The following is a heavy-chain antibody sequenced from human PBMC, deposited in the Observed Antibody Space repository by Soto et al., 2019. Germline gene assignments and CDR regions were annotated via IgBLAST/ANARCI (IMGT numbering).Heavy chain of an antibody. CDR2: ISGSGGTI. D-gene: IGHD6-19*01. CDR3: ARETGLRSSGWSYYFDF. Sequence: EVQLVESGGGMVQPGGSLRVSCAASGFTLSSYSMHWVRQAPGKGLAWVSYISGSGGTIYYAGSVKGRFTISRDNAKNSLSVQMNSLRDEDTAVYFCARETGLRSSGWSYYFDFWGQGNRVTVSS. CDR1: GFTLSSYS. J-gene: IGHJ4*02. V-gene: IGHV3-48*02.